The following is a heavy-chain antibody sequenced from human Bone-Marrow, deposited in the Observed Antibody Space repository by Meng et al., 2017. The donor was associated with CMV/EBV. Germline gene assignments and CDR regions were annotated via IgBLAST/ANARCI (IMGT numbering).Heavy chain of an antibody. CDR3: GRDPFYCPTTTCHTYNWFDP. CDR1: GYTFTSYY. V-gene: IGHV1-2*02. J-gene: IGHJ5*02. CDR2: INPNSGGT. Sequence: ASVKVSCKASGYTFTSYYMHWVRQAPGQGLEWMGWINPNSGGTDYAQKFQGRVTMTRDTSISTAYMELSRLRSDDTAVYYCGRDPFYCPTTTCHTYNWFDPWGQGTLVTVSS. D-gene: IGHD2-2*01.